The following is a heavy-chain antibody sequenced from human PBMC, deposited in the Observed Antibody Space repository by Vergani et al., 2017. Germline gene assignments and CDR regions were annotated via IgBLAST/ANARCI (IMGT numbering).Heavy chain of an antibody. Sequence: QVQLVQSGAEVKKPGASVKVSCKVSGYTLTELFMHWVRQAPGKGLEWMGGFDPEDGETIYAQKLQGRVTMTTDTSTSTAYMELRGLRSDDTAVYYCARGRLKIEGVNSNWFDPWGQGTLVTVSS. V-gene: IGHV1-24*01. CDR2: FDPEDGET. CDR3: ARGRLKIEGVNSNWFDP. D-gene: IGHD2-8*01. J-gene: IGHJ5*02. CDR1: GYTLTELF.